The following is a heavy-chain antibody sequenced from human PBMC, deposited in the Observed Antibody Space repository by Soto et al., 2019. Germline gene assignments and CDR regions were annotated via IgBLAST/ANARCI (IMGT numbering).Heavy chain of an antibody. V-gene: IGHV4-39*01. D-gene: IGHD2-15*01. CDR1: GGSISSSSYY. J-gene: IGHJ5*02. CDR3: ARHDGICSGGSCYSEWFDP. CDR2: IYYSGST. Sequence: QLQLQESGPGLVKPSETLSLTCTVSGGSISSSSYYWGWLRQPPGKGLEWIGSIYYSGSTYYNPSHKCRVTISVDTSKNQFSLKLSSVTAADTAVYYCARHDGICSGGSCYSEWFDPWCQGTLVTVSS.